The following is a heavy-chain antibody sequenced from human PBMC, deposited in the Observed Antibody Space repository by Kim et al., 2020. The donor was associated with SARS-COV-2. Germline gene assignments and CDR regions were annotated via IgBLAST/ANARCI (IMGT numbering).Heavy chain of an antibody. CDR2: IYYSGST. D-gene: IGHD6-13*01. J-gene: IGHJ4*02. V-gene: IGHV4-39*01. Sequence: SETLSLTCTVSGGSISSSSYYWGWIRQPPGKGLEWIGSIYYSGSTYYNPSLKSRVTISVDTSKNQFSLKLSSVTAADTAVYYCARRAMAAAGIEFDYWGQGTLVTVSS. CDR1: GGSISSSSYY. CDR3: ARRAMAAAGIEFDY.